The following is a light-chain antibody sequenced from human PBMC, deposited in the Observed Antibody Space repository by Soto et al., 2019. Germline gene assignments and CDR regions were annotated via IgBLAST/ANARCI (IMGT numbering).Light chain of an antibody. J-gene: IGLJ2*01. CDR1: SSDIGFYNY. Sequence: QSVLTQPPSASGSPGQSVTISCTGTSSDIGFYNYVSWYQQHPGKAPKLMIYEVTKRPSGVPDRFSGSKSGNTASLTVSGLQAEDEADYYCSSYAGSNNFVLFGGGTKVTVL. V-gene: IGLV2-8*01. CDR2: EVT. CDR3: SSYAGSNNFVL.